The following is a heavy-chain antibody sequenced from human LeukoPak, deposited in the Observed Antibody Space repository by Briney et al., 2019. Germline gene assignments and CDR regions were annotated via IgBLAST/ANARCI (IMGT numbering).Heavy chain of an antibody. V-gene: IGHV1-69*01. CDR3: AREDCSGGSYYYFDY. Sequence: SVKVSCKASGGTFSSYAISWVRQAPGQGLEWMGGIIPIFGTANYAQKFQGRVTITADESTSTAYMELSSLRSEDTAVYYCAREDCSGGSYYYFDYWGQGTLVTVSS. CDR2: IIPIFGTA. CDR1: GGTFSSYA. D-gene: IGHD2-15*01. J-gene: IGHJ4*02.